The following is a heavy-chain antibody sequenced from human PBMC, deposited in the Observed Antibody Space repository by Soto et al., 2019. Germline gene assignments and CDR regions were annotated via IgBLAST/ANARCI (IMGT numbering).Heavy chain of an antibody. J-gene: IGHJ4*02. V-gene: IGHV3-30*18. CDR3: EKGNHAYSGSYYKFDH. CDR1: GFTFSSYG. Sequence: GGSLRLSCAASGFTFSSYGMHWVRQAPGKGLEWVAVISYDGSNKYYADSVKGRFTISRDNSKNTLYLQMNSLRAEDTAVYYCEKGNHAYSGSYYKFDHWGQGTLVTVSS. CDR2: ISYDGSNK. D-gene: IGHD1-26*01.